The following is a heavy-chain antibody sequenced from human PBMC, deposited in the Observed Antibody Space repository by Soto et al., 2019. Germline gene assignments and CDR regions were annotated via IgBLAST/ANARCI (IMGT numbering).Heavy chain of an antibody. CDR2: ITSDGKSK. CDR3: ARESGVWPLYWFDP. Sequence: VHLVESGGGLVQPGGYLRLFCAASGFNFSNHWMPWVRQRPGEGLVWVSRITSDGKSKGYAESVKGRFAISRDNAKNTLYLQMNGLTAEDTAVYYCARESGVWPLYWFDPWGQRTLVTVSS. CDR1: GFNFSNHW. D-gene: IGHD2-8*01. J-gene: IGHJ5*02. V-gene: IGHV3-74*01.